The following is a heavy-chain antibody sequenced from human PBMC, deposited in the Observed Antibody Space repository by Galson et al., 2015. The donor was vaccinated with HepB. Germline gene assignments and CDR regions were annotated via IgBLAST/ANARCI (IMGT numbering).Heavy chain of an antibody. J-gene: IGHJ4*01. CDR1: GFTFSNHA. CDR2: ISGDGNSI. V-gene: IGHV3-64*01. D-gene: IGHD4-17*01. Sequence: SLRLSCAASGFTFSNHAMHWVRQAPGKGLEYVSVISGDGNSIDYANSVKGRFTISRDNSKNTLYLQMDSLGVEDMAVYYCVRDNYGFDYWGQGTLVTVSS. CDR3: VRDNYGFDY.